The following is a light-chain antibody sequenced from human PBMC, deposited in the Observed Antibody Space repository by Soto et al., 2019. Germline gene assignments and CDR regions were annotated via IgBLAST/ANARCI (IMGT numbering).Light chain of an antibody. CDR2: GAS. CDR3: QQYNNWPRT. CDR1: QTTSPK. V-gene: IGKV3-15*01. J-gene: IGKJ1*01. Sequence: IDLTHAPGTLSFSPGESATLSFRVSQTTSPKYVAWYQQRRGLAPRLLIYGASTRATGIPARFSGSGSGTEFTLTISSLQSEDFAVYYCQQYNNWPRTFGQGTKVDIK.